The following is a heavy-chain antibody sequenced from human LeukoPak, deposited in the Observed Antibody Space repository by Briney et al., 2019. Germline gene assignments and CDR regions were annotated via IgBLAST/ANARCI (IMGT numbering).Heavy chain of an antibody. J-gene: IGHJ4*02. CDR2: IYYSGST. Sequence: SETLSLTCTVSGCSISSSSYYWGWIRQPPGKGLEWIGSIYYSGSTYYNPSLKSRVTISVDTSKNQFSLKLRSVTAADTAVYYCARVQTVQECVWGSCRKQSFFDYWGQGARVTVSS. CDR3: ARVQTVQECVWGSCRKQSFFDY. CDR1: GCSISSSSYY. D-gene: IGHD3-16*02. V-gene: IGHV4-39*07.